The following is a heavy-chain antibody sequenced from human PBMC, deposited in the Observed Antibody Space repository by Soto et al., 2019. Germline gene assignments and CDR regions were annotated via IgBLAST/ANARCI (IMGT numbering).Heavy chain of an antibody. CDR1: GGSISSSSYY. J-gene: IGHJ4*02. CDR3: ARLTGTSYPGFDY. CDR2: IYYSGST. Sequence: SETLSLTCTVSGGSISSSSYYWGWIRQPPGKGLEWIGSIYYSGSTYYNPSLKSRVTISVDTSKNQFSLKLSSVTAADTAVYYCARLTGTSYPGFDYWGPGTLVTVSS. D-gene: IGHD1-20*01. V-gene: IGHV4-39*01.